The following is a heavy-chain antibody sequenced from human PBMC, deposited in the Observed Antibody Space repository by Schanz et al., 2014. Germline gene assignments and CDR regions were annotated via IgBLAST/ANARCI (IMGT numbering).Heavy chain of an antibody. CDR3: VRDAGRDGYNLAFDV. D-gene: IGHD1-1*01. CDR1: GFTVSTNY. J-gene: IGHJ3*01. Sequence: EVQLVESGGGLIHPGGSLRLSCAVSGFTVSTNYMTWVRQAPGKGLECVSVLYTGGSTFYAESVRGRFFISRDSSKNTXFLHMNSLRAEDTAVYYCVRDAGRDGYNLAFDVWGQGTLVTVSS. V-gene: IGHV3-53*01. CDR2: LYTGGST.